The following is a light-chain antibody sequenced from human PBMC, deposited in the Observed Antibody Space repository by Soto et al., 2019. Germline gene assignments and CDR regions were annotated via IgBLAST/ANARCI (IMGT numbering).Light chain of an antibody. J-gene: IGLJ2*01. CDR2: DVS. CDR3: SSYTSSSTYVV. V-gene: IGLV2-14*01. Sequence: QSALTQPASVSGSPGQSITISCTGTSSDVGGYNYVSWYQQHPGKAPKLMIYDVSNRPSGVSNRFSGSKSNTASLTISGLQAEDEADYYCSSYTSSSTYVVFGGATQLTVL. CDR1: SSDVGGYNY.